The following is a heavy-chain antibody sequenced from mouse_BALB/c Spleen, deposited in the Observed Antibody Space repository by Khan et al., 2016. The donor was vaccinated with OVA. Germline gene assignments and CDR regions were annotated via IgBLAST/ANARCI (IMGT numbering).Heavy chain of an antibody. CDR3: ADHVAGSFAY. J-gene: IGHJ3*01. CDR2: ISSGGDYT. CDR1: GFTFSSYS. D-gene: IGHD1-1*01. Sequence: EVELVESGGDLVKPGGSLKLSCAAPGFTFSSYSMSWVRQTPDKRLEWVASISSGGDYTYYPDSVKGRFTISRDNAKNTLYMIMSDIKSKDTAMYYCADHVAGSFAYWGQGTLVTVSA. V-gene: IGHV5-6*01.